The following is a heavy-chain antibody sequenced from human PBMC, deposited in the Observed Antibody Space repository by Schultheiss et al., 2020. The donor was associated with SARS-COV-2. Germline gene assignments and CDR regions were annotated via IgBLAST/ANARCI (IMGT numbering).Heavy chain of an antibody. D-gene: IGHD3-9*01. CDR3: ARWSDILTGRDMEENDY. Sequence: SETLSLTCTVSGGSISSSSYYWGWIRQPPGKGLEWIGSIYYSGSTYYNPSLKSRVTISVDTSKNQFSLKLSSVTAADTAVYYCARWSDILTGRDMEENDYWGQGTLVTVSS. CDR2: IYYSGST. J-gene: IGHJ4*02. V-gene: IGHV4-39*01. CDR1: GGSISSSSYY.